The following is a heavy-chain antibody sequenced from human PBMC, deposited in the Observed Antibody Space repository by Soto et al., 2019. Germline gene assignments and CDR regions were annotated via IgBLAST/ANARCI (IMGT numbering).Heavy chain of an antibody. D-gene: IGHD6-19*01. CDR1: GFTYTRYS. J-gene: IGHJ4*02. CDR2: ISSTTNYI. V-gene: IGHV3-21*01. Sequence: GGSLRLSCAASGFTYTRYSMNWVRQAPGKGLEWVSSISSTTNYIYYADSVKGRFTISRDNSKNTLYLQMNSLRAEDTAVYYCAKDLGPGIAVAGTFDYWGQGTLVTVSS. CDR3: AKDLGPGIAVAGTFDY.